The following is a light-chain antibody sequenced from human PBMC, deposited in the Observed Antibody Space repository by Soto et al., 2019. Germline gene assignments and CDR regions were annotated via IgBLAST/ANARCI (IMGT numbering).Light chain of an antibody. J-gene: IGLJ1*01. Sequence: QSVLTHPPSVSGAPRHRVTISCTGSSSNIGAGYDVHWYQQLPGTAPKLLIYGNSNRPSGVPDRFSGSKSGTSASLAITGLQAEDEADYYCQSYDSSLSGLYVFGTGTKVTVL. CDR2: GNS. CDR3: QSYDSSLSGLYV. V-gene: IGLV1-40*01. CDR1: SSNIGAGYD.